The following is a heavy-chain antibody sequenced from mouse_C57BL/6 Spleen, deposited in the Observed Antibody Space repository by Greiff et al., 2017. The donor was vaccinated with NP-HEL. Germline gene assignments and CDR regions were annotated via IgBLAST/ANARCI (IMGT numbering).Heavy chain of an antibody. V-gene: IGHV1-81*01. CDR3: ASRGDENYFDY. Sequence: ESGAELARPGASVKLSCKASGYTFTSYGISWVKQRTGQGLEWIGEIYPRSGNTYYNEKFKGKATLTADKSSSTAYMELRSLTSEDSAVYFCASRGDENYFDYWGQGTTLTVSS. CDR1: GYTFTSYG. CDR2: IYPRSGNT. J-gene: IGHJ2*01.